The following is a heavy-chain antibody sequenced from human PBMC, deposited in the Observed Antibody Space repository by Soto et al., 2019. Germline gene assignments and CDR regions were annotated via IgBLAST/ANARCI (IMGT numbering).Heavy chain of an antibody. Sequence: QVQLVQSGAEVKKPGSSVKVSCKASGGTFSSSAISWVRQAPGQGLEWMGGIVPMFGTADIAQKFQGRVTITADESMTTVYMEVGSLRSEDTATYYCAKIGERSWFDSWGQGTLVNVSS. CDR2: IVPMFGTA. CDR3: AKIGERSWFDS. J-gene: IGHJ5*01. D-gene: IGHD3-10*01. V-gene: IGHV1-69*01. CDR1: GGTFSSSA.